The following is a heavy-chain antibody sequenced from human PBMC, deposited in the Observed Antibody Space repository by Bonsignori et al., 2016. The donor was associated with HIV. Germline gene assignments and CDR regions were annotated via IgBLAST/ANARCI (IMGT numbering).Heavy chain of an antibody. Sequence: QVQLQESGPGLVKPSQTLSLTCTVSGGSISSGYYYWSWIRQPAGKGLEWIGHIYTSGSTKYNPSLKRRVTIAADRNKNEIALKLESVTATDSAVYYCARDWGNWKQGLYHYYTDVWGQGTTVTVSS. J-gene: IGHJ6*03. V-gene: IGHV4-61*02. CDR3: ARDWGNWKQGLYHYYTDV. CDR1: GGSISSGYYY. D-gene: IGHD1-20*01. CDR2: IYTSGST.